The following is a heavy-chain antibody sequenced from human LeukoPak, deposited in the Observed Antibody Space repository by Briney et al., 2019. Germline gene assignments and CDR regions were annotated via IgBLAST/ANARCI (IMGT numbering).Heavy chain of an antibody. CDR2: ITAIFRTT. D-gene: IGHD3-22*01. J-gene: IGHJ4*02. CDR3: ARHSGYHSTMYLDY. CDR1: GGTFNRYA. V-gene: IGHV1-69*01. Sequence: ASVKVSCKTSGGTFNRYAISWVRQAPGQGLEWMGGITAIFRTTNYAQKFQGRVTITADESMSTVYMELSSLRSEDTAVYYCARHSGYHSTMYLDYWGQGTLVTVSS.